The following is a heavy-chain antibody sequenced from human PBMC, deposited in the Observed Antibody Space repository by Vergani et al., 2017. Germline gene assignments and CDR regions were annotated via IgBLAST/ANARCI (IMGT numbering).Heavy chain of an antibody. J-gene: IGHJ4*02. CDR1: GGSISSGDYY. CDR2: IYYSGST. D-gene: IGHD3-10*01. CDR3: ARARRDYYGSGSYFARFDY. Sequence: QVQLQESGPGLVKPSQTLSLTCTVSGGSISSGDYYWSWIRQPPGKGLEWIGYIYYSGSTYYNPSLKSRVTISVDTSKNQFSLKLSSVTAADTAVYYCARARRDYYGSGSYFARFDYWGQGTLVTVSS. V-gene: IGHV4-30-4*01.